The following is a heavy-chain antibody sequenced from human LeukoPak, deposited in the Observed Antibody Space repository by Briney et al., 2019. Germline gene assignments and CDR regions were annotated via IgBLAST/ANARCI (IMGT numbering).Heavy chain of an antibody. V-gene: IGHV1-2*02. CDR2: INPNSGAT. D-gene: IGHD1-26*01. J-gene: IGHJ4*02. CDR3: ASGPYSGTFDS. Sequence: ASVKGSCKAPGYTFTGYYVHWVRQAPGQGLEWMGWINPNSGATNYAQRFQGRVTMTRDTSISTTYMELSRLRSDDTAVYYCASGPYSGTFDSWGQGTLVTVSS. CDR1: GYTFTGYY.